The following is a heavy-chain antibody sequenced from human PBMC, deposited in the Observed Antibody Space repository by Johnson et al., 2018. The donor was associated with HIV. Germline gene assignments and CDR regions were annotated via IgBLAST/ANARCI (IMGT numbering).Heavy chain of an antibody. D-gene: IGHD1-14*01. CDR3: ASAGWNHGGAFEI. V-gene: IGHV3-20*04. CDR2: INWNGGST. Sequence: VQLVESGGGVVRPGGSLRLSCAASGFTFDDYGMSWVRQAPGKGLEWVSGINWNGGSTGYADSVKGLFTISRDNAKNSLYRQMNSLRSEDTAVYYCASAGWNHGGAFEIGGQGTMVTVSS. J-gene: IGHJ3*02. CDR1: GFTFDDYG.